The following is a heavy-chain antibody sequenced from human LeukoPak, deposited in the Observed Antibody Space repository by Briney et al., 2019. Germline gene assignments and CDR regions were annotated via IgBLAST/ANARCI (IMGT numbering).Heavy chain of an antibody. Sequence: PGGSLRLPCAASGFTFSSYGMHWVRQAPGKGLEWVAVVWYDGSNKYYADSVKGRFTISRDNSKNTLYLQMNSLRAEDTAVYYCARADYYDSSGYPPLDYWGQGTLVTVSS. J-gene: IGHJ4*02. D-gene: IGHD3-22*01. CDR2: VWYDGSNK. CDR1: GFTFSSYG. CDR3: ARADYYDSSGYPPLDY. V-gene: IGHV3-33*01.